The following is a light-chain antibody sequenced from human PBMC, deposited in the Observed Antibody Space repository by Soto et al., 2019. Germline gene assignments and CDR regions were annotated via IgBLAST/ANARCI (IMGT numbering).Light chain of an antibody. CDR2: EAS. V-gene: IGKV1-33*01. Sequence: DIQMTQSPSSLSASVGVRITITCQASQDISKYLIWYQQTPGKAPKFLIYEASNLERRVPSRFSGIRSGTDFTLTINSMQTEDIATYYCQQYHSLPFTYGTGTKLDI. J-gene: IGKJ3*01. CDR3: QQYHSLPFT. CDR1: QDISKY.